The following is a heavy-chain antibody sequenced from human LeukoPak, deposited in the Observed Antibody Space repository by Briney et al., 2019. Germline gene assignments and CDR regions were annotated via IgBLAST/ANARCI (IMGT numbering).Heavy chain of an antibody. CDR2: FRSSGGST. D-gene: IGHD3-22*01. J-gene: IGHJ4*02. CDR1: GFTFSSYA. CDR3: AKDRGSGYHYFDY. V-gene: IGHV3-23*01. Sequence: GGSLRLSCAASGFTFSSYAMTWVRQAPGKGLEWVSTFRSSGGSTYYADSVKGRFTISRDSSKNTLFLQMNSLRAEDTAVYYCAKDRGSGYHYFDYWGQGTLVTVSS.